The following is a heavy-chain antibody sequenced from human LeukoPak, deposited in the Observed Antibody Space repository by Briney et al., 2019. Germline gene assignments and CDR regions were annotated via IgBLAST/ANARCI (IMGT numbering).Heavy chain of an antibody. CDR2: IYSSGST. V-gene: IGHV4-39*01. J-gene: IGHJ5*02. CDR1: GASISGSGYY. Sequence: SETLSLTCAVSGASISGSGYYWGWIRQPPGKGVEWIGNIYSSGSTYYNASLQSRVTISIDTSKNQFSLRLSSVTAADTAMYYCARLPRFDDILTATGPGDWFDPWGQGTLVTVSS. D-gene: IGHD3-9*01. CDR3: ARLPRFDDILTATGPGDWFDP.